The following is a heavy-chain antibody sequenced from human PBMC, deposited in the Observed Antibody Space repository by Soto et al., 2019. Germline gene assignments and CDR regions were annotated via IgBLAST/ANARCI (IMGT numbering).Heavy chain of an antibody. CDR2: INPNSGGT. Sequence: ASVKVSCKASGYTFTGYYMHWVRQAPGQGLEWMGWINPNSGGTNYAQKFQGWVTMTRDTSISTAYMELSRLRSDDTAVYYCARDPLDYYGSGTNPQYYGMDVWGQGTTVTV. J-gene: IGHJ6*02. CDR1: GYTFTGYY. CDR3: ARDPLDYYGSGTNPQYYGMDV. V-gene: IGHV1-2*04. D-gene: IGHD3-10*01.